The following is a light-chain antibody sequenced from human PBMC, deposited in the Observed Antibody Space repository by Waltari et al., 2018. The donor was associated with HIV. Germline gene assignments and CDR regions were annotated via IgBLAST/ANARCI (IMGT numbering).Light chain of an antibody. J-gene: IGKJ4*01. CDR1: QDISTW. CDR3: QQYKNFPLT. V-gene: IGKV1D-16*01. CDR2: AAS. Sequence: DIQMTQSPSIISASVGDRVTITCRANQDISTWVAWYQRKPEKAPQSLIYAASNLQSGVPSRFSGSGSGTNFTLVISNLQPEDFVSYYCQQYKNFPLTFGGGTKVEI.